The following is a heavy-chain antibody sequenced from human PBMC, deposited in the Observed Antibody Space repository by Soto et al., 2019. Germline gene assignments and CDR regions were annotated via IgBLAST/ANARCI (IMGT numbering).Heavy chain of an antibody. CDR3: ARGKIQLWEGYYYGMDV. CDR2: IWYDGSNK. V-gene: IGHV3-33*01. D-gene: IGHD5-18*01. J-gene: IGHJ6*02. CDR1: GFTFSSYG. Sequence: GGSLRLSCAASGFTFSSYGMHWVRQAPGKGLEWVAVIWYDGSNKYYADSVKGRFTISRDNSKNTLYLQMNSLRAEDTAVYYCARGKIQLWEGYYYGMDVWGQGTTVTVSS.